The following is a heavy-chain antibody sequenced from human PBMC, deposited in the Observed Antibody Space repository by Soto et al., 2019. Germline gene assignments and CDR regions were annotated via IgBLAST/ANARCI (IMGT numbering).Heavy chain of an antibody. Sequence: GGSLRLSCAASGFIFSDYSMNWVRQAPGQGLEWVSSISAGSTYIYYTDSVKGRFTISRDNAKNTLYLQMDSLGADDTAVYYCTRGGTSATSWGLFDYWGQGALVTVSS. CDR1: GFIFSDYS. J-gene: IGHJ4*02. D-gene: IGHD3-16*01. CDR3: TRGGTSATSWGLFDY. CDR2: ISAGSTYI. V-gene: IGHV3-21*01.